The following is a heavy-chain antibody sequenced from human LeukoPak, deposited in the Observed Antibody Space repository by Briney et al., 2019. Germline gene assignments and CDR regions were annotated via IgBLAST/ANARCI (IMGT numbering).Heavy chain of an antibody. CDR1: GFTFSSYS. CDR3: ARGLGYSYGYGIDY. V-gene: IGHV3-33*01. D-gene: IGHD5-18*01. CDR2: IWYDGSNK. Sequence: GGSLRLSCAASGFTFSSYSMHWVRQAPGKGLEWVAVIWYDGSNKYHADSVKGRFTISRDNSKNTLFLQMNSLRAEDTALYYCARGLGYSYGYGIDYWGQGTLVSVSS. J-gene: IGHJ4*02.